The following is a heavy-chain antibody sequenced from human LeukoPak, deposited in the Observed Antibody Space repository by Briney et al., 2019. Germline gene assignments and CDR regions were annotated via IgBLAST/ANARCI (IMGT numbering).Heavy chain of an antibody. V-gene: IGHV4-39*07. D-gene: IGHD3-10*01. Sequence: PSETLSLTCTVSGGSISSSSYYWGWIRQPPGKGLEWIGSIYYGGSTYYNPSLKSRVTISVDTSKDQFSLKLSSVTAADTAVYYCARALGYYGSGRLYYFDYWGQGTLVTVSS. CDR1: GGSISSSSYY. CDR2: IYYGGST. CDR3: ARALGYYGSGRLYYFDY. J-gene: IGHJ4*02.